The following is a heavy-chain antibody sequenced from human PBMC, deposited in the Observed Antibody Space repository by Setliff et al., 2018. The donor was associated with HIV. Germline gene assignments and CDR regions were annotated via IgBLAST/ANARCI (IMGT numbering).Heavy chain of an antibody. J-gene: IGHJ4*02. Sequence: SETLSLTCDVSGYSISSGGHYWSWIRQSPGEGLEWIGYIHCSGSTYFNPSLKSRVTVSVDTSTNHLSLRLTSVTAADAAVYYCAREDGDGIAALTSPQEVDYFDYWGQGTLVTVSS. CDR3: AREDGDGIAALTSPQEVDYFDY. V-gene: IGHV4-31*11. CDR1: GYSISSGGHY. D-gene: IGHD6-13*01. CDR2: IHCSGST.